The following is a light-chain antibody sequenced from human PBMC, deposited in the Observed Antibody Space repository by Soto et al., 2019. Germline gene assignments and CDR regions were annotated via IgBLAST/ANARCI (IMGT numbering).Light chain of an antibody. J-gene: IGKJ3*01. CDR2: GAS. CDR3: QQYGSSLFT. V-gene: IGKV3-20*01. Sequence: EIVLTQSPGTLSLSLGERATLSCRASQSVTSSYLAWYQQKPGQAPRLLIYGASTRATGIPDRFSGSGSGTDFTLTITRLEPEDFAVYYCQQYGSSLFTFGPGTKVDFK. CDR1: QSVTSSY.